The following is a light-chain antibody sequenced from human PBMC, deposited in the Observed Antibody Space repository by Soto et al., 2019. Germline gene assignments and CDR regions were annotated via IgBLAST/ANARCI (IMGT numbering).Light chain of an antibody. V-gene: IGKV1-39*01. CDR2: AAS. J-gene: IGKJ1*01. Sequence: DIQMTQSPSSLSVSVGDGVTITCRASQSISTYLNWYQQRPGKAPKLLIYAASSLHSGVPSRFSGSGSGTDFTLTISSLQPEDFATYYCQQTYSSPWTFGQGTKVDI. CDR3: QQTYSSPWT. CDR1: QSISTY.